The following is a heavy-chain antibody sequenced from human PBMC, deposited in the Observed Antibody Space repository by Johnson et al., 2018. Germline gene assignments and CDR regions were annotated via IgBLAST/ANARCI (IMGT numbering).Heavy chain of an antibody. CDR3: AKEGDI. CDR2: ISGSGDFT. V-gene: IGHV3-23*04. J-gene: IGHJ3*02. Sequence: VQLVQSGGGLVQPGGSLRLSCAASGFIFSTYAMSWVRQAPGKGLEWVSMISGSGDFTYYAASVKGRFTVSRDNSNNTVYVQMNNLRAEDTAVYYCAKEGDIWGQGTMVIVSS. CDR1: GFIFSTYA.